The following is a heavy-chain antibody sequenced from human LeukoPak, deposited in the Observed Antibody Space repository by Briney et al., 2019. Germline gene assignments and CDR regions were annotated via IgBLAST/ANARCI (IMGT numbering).Heavy chain of an antibody. D-gene: IGHD3-3*01. CDR2: IIPIFGTA. V-gene: IGHV1-69*05. CDR3: ARGRNYDFWSGSYYMDV. J-gene: IGHJ6*03. CDR1: GGTFSSYA. Sequence: ASVKVSCKASGGTFSSYAISWVRQAPGQGLEWMGGIIPIFGTANYAQKFQGRVTITTDESTSTAYMELSSLRSEDTAVYYCARGRNYDFWSGSYYMDVWGKGTTVTVSS.